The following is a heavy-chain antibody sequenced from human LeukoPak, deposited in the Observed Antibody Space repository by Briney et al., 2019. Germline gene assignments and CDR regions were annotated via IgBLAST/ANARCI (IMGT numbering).Heavy chain of an antibody. D-gene: IGHD7-27*01. CDR1: GFTLGDYA. CDR3: GRGLTGSFN. V-gene: IGHV3-43*02. CDR2: IRGEGGPT. J-gene: IGHJ4*02. Sequence: PGGSLRLSCAASGFTLGDYAMHWVRHVPGKGLECVSLIRGEGGPTFYADSVKGRFTISRDNRKNSLYLQMNSLRIEDTAFYYCGRGLTGSFNWGQGTLVTVSS.